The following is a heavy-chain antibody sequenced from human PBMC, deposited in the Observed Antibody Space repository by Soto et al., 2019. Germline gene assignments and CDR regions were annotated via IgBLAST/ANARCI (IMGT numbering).Heavy chain of an antibody. V-gene: IGHV3-23*01. CDR2: ISGSGGRT. CDR3: AKDSSSVPYYFDY. J-gene: IGHJ4*02. Sequence: EVQLLESGGGLVQPGGSLRLSCAASGFTFSSYAMSWVRQAPGKGLEWVSAISGSGGRTYYADSVKGRLTISRDNSKNTFYLQINSLRADDTAVYYCAKDSSSVPYYFDYWGQGTLVTVSS. D-gene: IGHD2-2*01. CDR1: GFTFSSYA.